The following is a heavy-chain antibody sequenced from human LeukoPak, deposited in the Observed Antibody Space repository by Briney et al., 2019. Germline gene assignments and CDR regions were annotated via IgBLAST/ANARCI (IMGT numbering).Heavy chain of an antibody. Sequence: PSETLSLTCTVSGGSISSYYWSWIRQPPGKGLEWIGYIYTSGSTNYNPSLKSRVTISVDTSKNQFSLKLSSVTAADTAVYYCARWYYDILTGYSVDYYYYYMDVWGKGTTVTVSS. J-gene: IGHJ6*03. V-gene: IGHV4-4*09. CDR2: IYTSGST. CDR3: ARWYYDILTGYSVDYYYYYMDV. CDR1: GGSISSYY. D-gene: IGHD3-9*01.